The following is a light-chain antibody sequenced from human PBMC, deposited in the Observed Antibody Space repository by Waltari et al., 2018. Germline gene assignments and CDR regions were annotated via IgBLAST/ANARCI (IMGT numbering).Light chain of an antibody. CDR1: SSVIGNYNL. Sequence: QSALTQTATVSGSPGQSITISCSGTSSVIGNYNLVSWYRQHPGKAPTLIIYDVNKRPSGVSNRFSGSKSGNTAFLTSSGLQTADEADYYCCSYAGSAVSVFGGGTKVTVL. CDR3: CSYAGSAVSV. CDR2: DVN. J-gene: IGLJ3*02. V-gene: IGLV2-23*02.